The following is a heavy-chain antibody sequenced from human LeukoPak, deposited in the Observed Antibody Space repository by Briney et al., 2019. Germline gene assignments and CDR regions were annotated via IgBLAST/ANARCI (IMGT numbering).Heavy chain of an antibody. CDR3: ANTLGAYYYYGMDV. CDR2: INPNSGGT. CDR1: GYTFTGYY. D-gene: IGHD3-16*01. Sequence: GASVKVSCKASGYTFTGYYMHWVRQAPGQGLEWMGWINPNSGGTGYAQKFQGRVTMTRNTSISTAYMELSSLRSEDTAVYYCANTLGAYYYYGMDVWGQGTTVTVSS. J-gene: IGHJ6*02. V-gene: IGHV1-2*02.